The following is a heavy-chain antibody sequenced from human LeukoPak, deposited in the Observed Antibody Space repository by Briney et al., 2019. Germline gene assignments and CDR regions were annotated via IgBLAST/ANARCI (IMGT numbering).Heavy chain of an antibody. CDR2: ISYDGSNK. J-gene: IGHJ4*02. CDR1: GFTFSTYG. CDR3: AKVRGNLRANYFDY. Sequence: GGSLRLSCAASGFTFSTYGMHWVRQAPGKGLEWVEVISYDGSNKYFADSVKGRFTISRDNSKNTLNLQMNSLRAEDTAVYYCAKVRGNLRANYFDYWGQGTLVTVSS. V-gene: IGHV3-30*18. D-gene: IGHD1-14*01.